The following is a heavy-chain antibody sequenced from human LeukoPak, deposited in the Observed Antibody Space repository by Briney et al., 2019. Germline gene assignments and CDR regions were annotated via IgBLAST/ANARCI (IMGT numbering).Heavy chain of an antibody. Sequence: PGGSLRLSCGASGFTFSSYGMSWVRQAPGKGLEWVSAISGSGGSTYYADSVKGRFTISRDNSKNPLYLQMNSLRTEDTAVYYCARDLFRGQLRVRSFGYWGQGTLVTVSS. CDR2: ISGSGGST. J-gene: IGHJ4*02. D-gene: IGHD6-13*01. V-gene: IGHV3-23*01. CDR3: ARDLFRGQLRVRSFGY. CDR1: GFTFSSYG.